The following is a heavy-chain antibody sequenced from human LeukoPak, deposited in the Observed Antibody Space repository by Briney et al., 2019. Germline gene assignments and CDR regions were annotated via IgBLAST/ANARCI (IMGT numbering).Heavy chain of an antibody. CDR2: ISGSGGST. CDR1: GFTFSSYA. Sequence: GGSLRLSCAASGFTFSSYAMSWVREAPGKGLEWVSAISGSGGSTYYADSVKGRFTISRDNSKNTLYLQMNSLRAWDTAVYYCVRDSVGLYYFNYWGQGTLVTVSS. J-gene: IGHJ4*02. CDR3: VRDSVGLYYFNY. D-gene: IGHD1-26*01. V-gene: IGHV3-23*01.